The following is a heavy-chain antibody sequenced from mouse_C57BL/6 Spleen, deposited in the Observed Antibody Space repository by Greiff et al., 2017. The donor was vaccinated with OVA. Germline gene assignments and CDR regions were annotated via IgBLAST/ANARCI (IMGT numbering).Heavy chain of an antibody. Sequence: QVQLQQPGAELVMPGASVKLSCKASGYTFTSYWMHWVKQRPGQGLEWIGEIDPSDSYTNYNQKFKGKSTLTVDKSYSTAYMQLSSLTSEDSAVYYCARTWLRRGDWYFAVWGTGTPVTVSS. D-gene: IGHD2-2*01. CDR3: ARTWLRRGDWYFAV. J-gene: IGHJ1*03. CDR2: IDPSDSYT. V-gene: IGHV1-69*01. CDR1: GYTFTSYW.